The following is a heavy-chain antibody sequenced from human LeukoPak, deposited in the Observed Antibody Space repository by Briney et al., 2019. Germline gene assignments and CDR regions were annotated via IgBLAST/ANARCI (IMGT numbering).Heavy chain of an antibody. CDR3: ARDLGITGTPDAFDI. J-gene: IGHJ3*02. CDR2: IYYSGST. CDR1: GGSISSGDYY. Sequence: SETLFLTCTVSGGSISSGDYYWSWIRQPPGKGLEWIGYIYYSGSTYYNPSLKSLVTISVDTSKNQFSLKLSSVTAADTAVYYCARDLGITGTPDAFDIWGQGTMVTVSS. V-gene: IGHV4-30-4*08. D-gene: IGHD1-20*01.